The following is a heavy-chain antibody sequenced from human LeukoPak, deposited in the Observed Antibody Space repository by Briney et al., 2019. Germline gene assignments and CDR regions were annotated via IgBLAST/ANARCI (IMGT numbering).Heavy chain of an antibody. CDR3: ARYSSGWLNAFDI. CDR2: IYYSGST. V-gene: IGHV4-61*08. CDR1: GGSISSGGYY. J-gene: IGHJ3*02. D-gene: IGHD6-19*01. Sequence: SETLSLTCTVSGGSISSGGYYWSWIRQHPGKGLEWIGYIYYSGSTYYNPSLKSRVTMSVDTSKNQFSLKLSSVAAADTAVYYCARYSSGWLNAFDIWGQGTMVTVSP.